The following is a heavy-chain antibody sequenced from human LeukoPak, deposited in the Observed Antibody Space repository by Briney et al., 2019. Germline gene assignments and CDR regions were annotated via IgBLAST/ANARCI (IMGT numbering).Heavy chain of an antibody. CDR1: GFTVSSNS. V-gene: IGHV3-53*01. CDR3: ARRAGAYSHPYDY. D-gene: IGHD4/OR15-4a*01. J-gene: IGHJ4*02. Sequence: PGESLRLSCTVSGFTVSSNSMSWVRQAPGKGLEWVSFIFSSTHYSDSVKGRFTISRDNSKNILYLQMNSLRAEDTAVYYCARRAGAYSHPYDYWGQGTLVTVSS. CDR2: IFSST.